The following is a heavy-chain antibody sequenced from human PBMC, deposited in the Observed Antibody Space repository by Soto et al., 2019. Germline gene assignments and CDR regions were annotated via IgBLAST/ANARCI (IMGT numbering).Heavy chain of an antibody. V-gene: IGHV4-4*07. CDR3: ARDQYDFWSGYSWFDP. D-gene: IGHD3-3*01. CDR2: IYTSGST. CDR1: GGSISSYY. Sequence: PSETLSLTRTVSGGSISSYYWSWIRQPAGKGLEWIGRIYTSGSTNYNPSLKSRVTMSVDTSKNQFSLKLSSVTAADTAVYYCARDQYDFWSGYSWFDPWGQGTLVTVSS. J-gene: IGHJ5*02.